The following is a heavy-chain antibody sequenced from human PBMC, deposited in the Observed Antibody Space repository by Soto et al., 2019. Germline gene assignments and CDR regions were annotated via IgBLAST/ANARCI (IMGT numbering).Heavy chain of an antibody. CDR2: ISYDGSNK. D-gene: IGHD3-16*01. V-gene: IGHV3-30*18. J-gene: IGHJ4*02. CDR1: GFTFSSYG. CDR3: AKSLETGGGDY. Sequence: QVQLVESGGGVVQPGRSLRLSCAASGFTFSSYGMHWVRQAPGKGLEWVAVISYDGSNKYYADSVKGRFTISRDNSKNTRYLQMNSLRAEDTAVYYCAKSLETGGGDYWGQGTLVTVSS.